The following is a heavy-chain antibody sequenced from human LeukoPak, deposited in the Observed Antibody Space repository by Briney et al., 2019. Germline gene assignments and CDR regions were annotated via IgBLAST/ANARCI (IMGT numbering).Heavy chain of an antibody. CDR3: ARDSLLPSAMGYYYMDV. CDR2: IYTSGST. J-gene: IGHJ6*03. CDR1: GGSISSGSYY. D-gene: IGHD2-2*01. Sequence: PSETLSLTCTVSGGSISSGSYYWSWIRQPAGKGLEWIGRIYTSGSTNHNPSLKSRVTISVDTSKNQFSLKLSSVTAADTALYYCARDSLLPSAMGYYYMDVWGQGTLVTVSS. V-gene: IGHV4-61*02.